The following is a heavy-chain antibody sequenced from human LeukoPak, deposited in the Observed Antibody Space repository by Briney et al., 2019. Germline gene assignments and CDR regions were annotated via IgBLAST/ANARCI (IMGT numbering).Heavy chain of an antibody. V-gene: IGHV3-48*03. CDR3: ARDKTLRVVAATEDYYGMDV. D-gene: IGHD2-15*01. J-gene: IGHJ6*02. Sequence: PGGSLRFSCAASGFSFDDYAMNWVRQAPGKGLKWVSYISSSGNTIYYADSVKGRFTISRDNAKNSLYLQMNSLRAEDTAVYYCARDKTLRVVAATEDYYGMDVWGQGTTVTVSS. CDR2: ISSSGNTI. CDR1: GFSFDDYA.